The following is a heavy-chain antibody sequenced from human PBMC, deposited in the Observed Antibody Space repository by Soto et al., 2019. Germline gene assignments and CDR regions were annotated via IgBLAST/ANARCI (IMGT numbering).Heavy chain of an antibody. J-gene: IGHJ3*02. D-gene: IGHD7-27*01. CDR1: GFSFSSYG. V-gene: IGHV3-33*01. CDR2: IWYDGSNK. Sequence: LRLSCAAPGFSFSSYGMHWVRQAPGKGLEWVAVIWYDGSNKYYADSVKGRFTITRDNSKNRLYLQMHSLRADDTAVYYCARGLGLDAFDIWGQGTKVTVSS. CDR3: ARGLGLDAFDI.